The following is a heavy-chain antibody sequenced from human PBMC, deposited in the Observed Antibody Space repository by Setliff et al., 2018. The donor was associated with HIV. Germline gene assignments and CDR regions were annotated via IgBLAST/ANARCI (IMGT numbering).Heavy chain of an antibody. D-gene: IGHD3-16*01. V-gene: IGHV1-3*01. Sequence: GASVKVSCKASGYTFTTYAMHWVRQAPGQRLEWMGWINAGNGNTKYSQKFQGRVTITRDTSASTAYMELSSLRSGDTAVYYCARNGGPDAGGALYYYYGMDVWGQGTTVTVSS. CDR3: ARNGGPDAGGALYYYYGMDV. CDR2: INAGNGNT. CDR1: GYTFTTYA. J-gene: IGHJ6*02.